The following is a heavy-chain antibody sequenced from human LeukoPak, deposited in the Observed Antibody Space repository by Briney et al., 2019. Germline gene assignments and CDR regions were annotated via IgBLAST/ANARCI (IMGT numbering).Heavy chain of an antibody. V-gene: IGHV4-39*07. D-gene: IGHD2-8*01. CDR3: ARSSPSAGVTNGARNFDY. CDR1: GGSISSGGYY. CDR2: INHSGST. Sequence: SETLSLTCTVSGGSISSGGYYWSWIRQPPGKGLEWIGEINHSGSTNYNPSLKSRVTISVDTSKNQFSLKLSSVTAADTAVYYCARSSPSAGVTNGARNFDYWGQGTLVTVSS. J-gene: IGHJ4*02.